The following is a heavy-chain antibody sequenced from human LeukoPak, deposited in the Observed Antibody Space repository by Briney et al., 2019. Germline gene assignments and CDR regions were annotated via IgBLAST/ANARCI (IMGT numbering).Heavy chain of an antibody. D-gene: IGHD4-17*01. Sequence: GGSLRLSCAASGFTFSNYALIWVRQGPVKGLEWVSAIRGSGLTTFYADSVKGRFTIPRDNSKNTLYLQMNSLRAEDTAVCYCARDPNGDYIGAFDFWGQGTKVTVSS. J-gene: IGHJ3*01. CDR3: ARDPNGDYIGAFDF. CDR1: GFTFSNYA. CDR2: IRGSGLTT. V-gene: IGHV3-23*01.